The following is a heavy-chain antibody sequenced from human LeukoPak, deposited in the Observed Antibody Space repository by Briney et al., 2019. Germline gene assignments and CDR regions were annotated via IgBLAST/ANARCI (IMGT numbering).Heavy chain of an antibody. CDR3: ARDLTLLATMQEWASYYFDY. CDR1: GFTFSSYS. Sequence: GGPLRLSCAASGFTFSSYSMNWVRQAPGKGLEWVSSISSSSSTIYYADSVKGRFTISRDNAKNSLYLQMNSLRAEDTAVYYCARDLTLLATMQEWASYYFDYWGQGTLVTVPS. CDR2: ISSSSSTI. J-gene: IGHJ4*02. V-gene: IGHV3-48*01. D-gene: IGHD5-12*01.